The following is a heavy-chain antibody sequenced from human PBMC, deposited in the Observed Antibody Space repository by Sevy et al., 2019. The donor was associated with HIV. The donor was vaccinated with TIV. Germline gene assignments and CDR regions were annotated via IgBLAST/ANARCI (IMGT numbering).Heavy chain of an antibody. J-gene: IGHJ3*02. V-gene: IGHV3-23*01. D-gene: IGHD1-1*01. Sequence: GGSLRLSCAASGSTFSSNAMAWARQPPGKGLGWVPAISGSGGSTYYADSVKGRFTISRDNSKNTLYLQMNSLRAEDTAVYYCAKGVNQMWNAFDIWGQGTMVTVSS. CDR1: GSTFSSNA. CDR2: ISGSGGST. CDR3: AKGVNQMWNAFDI.